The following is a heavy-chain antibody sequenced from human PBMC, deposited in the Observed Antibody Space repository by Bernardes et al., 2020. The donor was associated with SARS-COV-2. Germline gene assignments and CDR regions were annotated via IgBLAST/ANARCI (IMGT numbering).Heavy chain of an antibody. V-gene: IGHV3-33*01. Sequence: GGSLRLSCAASGFTFSSYGMHWVRQAPGKGLEWVAVIWYDGSNKYYADSVKGRFTISRDNSKNTLYLQMNSLRAEDTAVYYCARCVVVPAAMRGYYYYYGMDVWGQGTTVTVSS. CDR3: ARCVVVPAAMRGYYYYYGMDV. D-gene: IGHD2-2*01. J-gene: IGHJ6*02. CDR1: GFTFSSYG. CDR2: IWYDGSNK.